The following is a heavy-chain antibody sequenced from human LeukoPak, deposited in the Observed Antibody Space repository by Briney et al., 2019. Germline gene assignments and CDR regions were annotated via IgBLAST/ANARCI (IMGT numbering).Heavy chain of an antibody. D-gene: IGHD1-1*01. CDR2: INLRDGIR. Sequence: GASVKIYCKASGYNFASYNMHWVRQAPGQGLEWMGIINLRDGIRTYAQKFQGRVTVTGDTSTSTFYMELNSLRFEDTAMYFCARDNTNWSFDYWGQGTLVTVSS. V-gene: IGHV1-46*01. J-gene: IGHJ4*02. CDR1: GYNFASYN. CDR3: ARDNTNWSFDY.